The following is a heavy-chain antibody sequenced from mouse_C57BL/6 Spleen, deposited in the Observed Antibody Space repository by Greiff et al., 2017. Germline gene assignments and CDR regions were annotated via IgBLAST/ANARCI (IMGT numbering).Heavy chain of an antibody. Sequence: QVQLRQPGAELVRPGSSVKLSCKASGYTFTSYWMDWVKQRPGQGLEWIGNIYPSDSETHYNQKFKDKATLTVDKSSSTAYMQLSSLTSEDSAVYYCARYYYGFAYWGQGTLVTVSA. D-gene: IGHD1-2*01. CDR3: ARYYYGFAY. J-gene: IGHJ3*01. CDR2: IYPSDSET. V-gene: IGHV1-61*01. CDR1: GYTFTSYW.